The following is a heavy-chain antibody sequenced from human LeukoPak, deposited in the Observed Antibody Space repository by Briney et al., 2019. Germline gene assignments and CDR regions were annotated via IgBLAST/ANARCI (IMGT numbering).Heavy chain of an antibody. J-gene: IGHJ4*02. V-gene: IGHV3-23*01. D-gene: IGHD4-17*01. Sequence: PGGSLRLSCAPSGFTFSNYAMSWVRQAPGKGLEWVSAISGSRTYYADSVKGRFTISRDNSKNTLSLQMNSLRAEDTAVYYCAKVFRKDGDFHLFDYWGQGTLVTVSS. CDR1: GFTFSNYA. CDR2: ISGSRT. CDR3: AKVFRKDGDFHLFDY.